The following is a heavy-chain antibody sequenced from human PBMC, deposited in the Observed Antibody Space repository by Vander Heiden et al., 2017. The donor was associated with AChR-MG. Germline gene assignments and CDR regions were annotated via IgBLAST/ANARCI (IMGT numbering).Heavy chain of an antibody. CDR2: MNPNSGNT. J-gene: IGHJ5*02. CDR1: GYTCTSYE. D-gene: IGHD5-12*01. CDR3: ARPRYSGYGRRGGNWFDP. Sequence: QVQLVQSGAEVKKPEASVKVSCKPSGYTCTSYEINWVRQATGQGLEWMGWMNPNSGNTGYAQKFQGRVTMTRNTSISTAYMELSSLRSEDTAVYYCARPRYSGYGRRGGNWFDPWGQGTLVTVSS. V-gene: IGHV1-8*01.